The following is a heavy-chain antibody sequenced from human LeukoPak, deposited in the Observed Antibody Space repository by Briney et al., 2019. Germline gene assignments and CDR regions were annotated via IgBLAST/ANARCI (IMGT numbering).Heavy chain of an antibody. V-gene: IGHV3-23*01. CDR3: AKYPSFDSTGFDAFDI. J-gene: IGHJ3*02. Sequence: GGSLRLSCAVSGFTFDSYAMHWVRQAPGKGLEWVSAVSGTGGTIYYADSVKGRFTISRDNSKNTLYLQMNSLRAEDTAVYYCAKYPSFDSTGFDAFDIWGQGTMVTVSS. D-gene: IGHD3-22*01. CDR2: VSGTGGTI. CDR1: GFTFDSYA.